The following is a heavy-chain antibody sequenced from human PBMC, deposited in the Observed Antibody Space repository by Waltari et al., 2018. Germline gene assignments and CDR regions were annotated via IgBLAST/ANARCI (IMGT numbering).Heavy chain of an antibody. CDR3: ARVRSSGWYKDDAFDI. CDR2: INPSGGST. V-gene: IGHV1-46*01. D-gene: IGHD6-19*01. CDR1: GYTFTSYY. J-gene: IGHJ3*02. Sequence: KASGYTFTSYYMHWVRQAPGQGLEWMGIINPSGGSTSYAQKFQGRVTMTRDTSTSTVYMELSSLRSEDTAVYYCARVRSSGWYKDDAFDIWGQGTMVTVSS.